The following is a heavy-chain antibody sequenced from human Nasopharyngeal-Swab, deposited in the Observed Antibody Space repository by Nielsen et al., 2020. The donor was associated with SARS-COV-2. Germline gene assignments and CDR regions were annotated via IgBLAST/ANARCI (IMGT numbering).Heavy chain of an antibody. CDR3: ARDRPYYDFWSGSAFDI. J-gene: IGHJ3*02. CDR1: GFTFSSNE. V-gene: IGHV3-48*03. D-gene: IGHD3-3*01. CDR2: ISSTGNNR. Sequence: GESLKISCTASGFTFSSNEMNWVRQAPGKGLEWLSYISSTGNNRYYADSVKGRFNISRDNAKNSLYLQMNSLRAEDTAVYYCARDRPYYDFWSGSAFDIWGQGTMVTVSS.